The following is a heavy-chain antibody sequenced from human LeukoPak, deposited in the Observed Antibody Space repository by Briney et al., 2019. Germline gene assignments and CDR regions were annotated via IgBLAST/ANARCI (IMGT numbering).Heavy chain of an antibody. CDR1: GFTFSSYG. Sequence: GGSLRLSCAASGFTFSSYGMSWVRQAPGKGLEWVSAISGSGGSTYYADSVKGRFTISRDNSKNTLYLQMNSLRAEDTAVYYCAKDPWFGETGTTFWGQGTLVTVSS. V-gene: IGHV3-23*01. CDR3: AKDPWFGETGTTF. J-gene: IGHJ4*02. D-gene: IGHD3-10*01. CDR2: ISGSGGST.